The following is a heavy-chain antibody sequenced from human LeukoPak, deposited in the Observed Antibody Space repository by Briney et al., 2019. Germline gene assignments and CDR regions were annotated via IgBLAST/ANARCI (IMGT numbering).Heavy chain of an antibody. CDR3: ARGGSGYDSFYYYGMDV. CDR2: IYDSGST. D-gene: IGHD5-12*01. V-gene: IGHV4-59*01. Sequence: SETLSLTCTVSGGSISSYYWSWIGQRPGKGLEWIGYIYDSGSTNYNPSLKSRVTISVDTSKNQFSLKLSSVTAADTAVYYCARGGSGYDSFYYYGMDVWGQGTTVTVSS. J-gene: IGHJ6*02. CDR1: GGSISSYY.